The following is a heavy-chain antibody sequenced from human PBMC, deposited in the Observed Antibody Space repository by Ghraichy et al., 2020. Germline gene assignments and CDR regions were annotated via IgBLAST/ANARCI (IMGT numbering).Heavy chain of an antibody. V-gene: IGHV4-39*01. CDR1: GGSISSSSYY. D-gene: IGHD3-3*01. J-gene: IGHJ4*02. Sequence: SETLSLTCTVSGGSISSSSYYWGWIRQPPGKGLEWIGSIYYSGSTYYNPSLKSRVTISVDTSKNQFSLKLSSVTAADTAVYYCARHVLQDYDFWSGYYKAPFDYWGQGTLVTVSS. CDR2: IYYSGST. CDR3: ARHVLQDYDFWSGYYKAPFDY.